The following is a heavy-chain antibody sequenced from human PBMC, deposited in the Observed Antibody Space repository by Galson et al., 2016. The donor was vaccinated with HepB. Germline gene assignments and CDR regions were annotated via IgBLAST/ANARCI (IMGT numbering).Heavy chain of an antibody. J-gene: IGHJ3*01. V-gene: IGHV1-18*04. CDR3: ARDPASSFRGWFPFRY. D-gene: IGHD6-19*01. Sequence: SVKVSCKASGYTFTSYGITWVRQAPGKGLEWMGWISAYNGNTNYAQKLQGRVTMTTDTSTSTAYMELRSLRSDDTAVYFCARDPASSFRGWFPFRYWGQGTMVPVSS. CDR1: GYTFTSYG. CDR2: ISAYNGNT.